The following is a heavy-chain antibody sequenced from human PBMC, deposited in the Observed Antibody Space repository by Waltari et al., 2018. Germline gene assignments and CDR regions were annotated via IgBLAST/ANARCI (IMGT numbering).Heavy chain of an antibody. CDR2: IYHSGGT. CDR1: GYSISSGYY. Sequence: QVQLQESGPGLVKPSETLSLTCAVSGYSISSGYYWGWIRQPPGKGLEWIGSIYHSGGTYSTPSLKIRVTISVDTSKNQFSLKLSSVTAADTAVYYCARVDCSSTSCFFAFDIWGQGTMVTVSS. D-gene: IGHD2-2*01. CDR3: ARVDCSSTSCFFAFDI. V-gene: IGHV4-38-2*01. J-gene: IGHJ3*02.